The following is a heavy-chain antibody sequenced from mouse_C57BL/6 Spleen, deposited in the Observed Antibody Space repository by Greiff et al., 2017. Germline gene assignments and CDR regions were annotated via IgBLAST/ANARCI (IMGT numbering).Heavy chain of an antibody. V-gene: IGHV5-16*01. CDR1: GFTFSDYY. J-gene: IGHJ2*01. CDR3: ARDSGYYGDYYFDY. D-gene: IGHD1-1*01. CDR2: INYDGSST. Sequence: EVKLMESEGGLVQPGSSMKLSCTASGFTFSDYYMAWVRQVPEKGLEWVANINYDGSSTYYLDPLKSRFIISRDNAKNILDLQLSSLKSEDTATYYCARDSGYYGDYYFDYWGQGTTLTVSS.